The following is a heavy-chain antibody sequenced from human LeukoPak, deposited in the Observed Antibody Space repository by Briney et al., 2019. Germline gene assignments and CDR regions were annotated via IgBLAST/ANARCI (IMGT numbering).Heavy chain of an antibody. CDR2: ISAYNGNT. Sequence: ASVKVSCKASGYTFTNYGISWVRQAPGQGLEWMGWISAYNGNTNYAQKLQGRVTMTTDTSTSTAYMELRSLRSDDTAVYYCARGDLSARIAAAGTMSFDYWGQGTLVTISS. CDR1: GYTFTNYG. V-gene: IGHV1-18*01. J-gene: IGHJ4*02. CDR3: ARGDLSARIAAAGTMSFDY. D-gene: IGHD6-13*01.